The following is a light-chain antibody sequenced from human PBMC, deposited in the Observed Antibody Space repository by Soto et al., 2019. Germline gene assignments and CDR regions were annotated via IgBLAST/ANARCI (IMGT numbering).Light chain of an antibody. V-gene: IGKV1-17*01. CDR2: AAS. Sequence: DIQMTQFPSSLSASVGDRVTITCRASQGIRNNLAWYQQKPGKAPKRLIYAASSLQSGVPSRFRGSGSETEFPLAISSLQPEDLATFYCLQHSTYPLTFGQGTKVEIK. CDR3: LQHSTYPLT. J-gene: IGKJ1*01. CDR1: QGIRNN.